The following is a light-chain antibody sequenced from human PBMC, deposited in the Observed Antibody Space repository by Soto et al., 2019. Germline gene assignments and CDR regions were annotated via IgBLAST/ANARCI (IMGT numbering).Light chain of an antibody. CDR1: HSVSSR. V-gene: IGKV3-15*01. Sequence: EIIMTQSPATLSVSPGERATLSCRASHSVSSRLAWYQQKPGQAPRLLIYGASTRATGLPASFSGSGSGTEFTLTISSLQSEDFAVYYCQHYTNWPLTFGGGTKVEI. CDR2: GAS. CDR3: QHYTNWPLT. J-gene: IGKJ4*01.